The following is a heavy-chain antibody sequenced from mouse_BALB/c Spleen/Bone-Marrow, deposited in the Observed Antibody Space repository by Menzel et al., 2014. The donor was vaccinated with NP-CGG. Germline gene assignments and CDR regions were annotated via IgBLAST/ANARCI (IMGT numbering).Heavy chain of an antibody. J-gene: IGHJ1*01. CDR2: ISYSGST. V-gene: IGHV3-2*02. D-gene: IGHD1-1*01. CDR1: GYSITSDYA. Sequence: EVHLVESGPGLVKPSQSLSLTCTVTGYSITSDYAWNWIRQFPGNKLAWMGYISYSGSTSYNPSLKSRISITRDTSKNQFFLQLNSVTTEDTATYYCARYNYVSSPYWYFDVWGAGTTVTVSS. CDR3: ARYNYVSSPYWYFDV.